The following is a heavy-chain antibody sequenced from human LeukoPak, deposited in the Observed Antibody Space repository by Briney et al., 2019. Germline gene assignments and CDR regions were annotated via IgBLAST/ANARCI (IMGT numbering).Heavy chain of an antibody. CDR1: GGSISSYY. CDR2: IYYSGST. V-gene: IGHV4-59*01. Sequence: PSETLSLTCTVSGGSISSYYWSWIRQPPGKGLEWIGYIYYSGSTNYNPSLKSRVTISVDTSKNQFSLKLSSVTAADTAVYYCARGLAYYYDSSGYHDAFDIWGQGTMVTVSS. D-gene: IGHD3-22*01. J-gene: IGHJ3*02. CDR3: ARGLAYYYDSSGYHDAFDI.